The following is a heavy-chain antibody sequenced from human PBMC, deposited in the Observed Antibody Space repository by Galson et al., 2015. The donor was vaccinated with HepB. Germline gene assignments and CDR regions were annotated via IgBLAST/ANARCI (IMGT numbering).Heavy chain of an antibody. V-gene: IGHV4-39*07. Sequence: SETLSLTCTVSGDSISSPLYYWGWIRQPPGRGLEWIGSIYYSGSTYYTPSLESRVTISLDQSQNQFSRALSSVTAADTAVYFYVRDRALRFDGYSYDYWGQGTLVTVSS. D-gene: IGHD3-10*01. J-gene: IGHJ4*02. CDR3: VRDRALRFDGYSYDY. CDR2: IYYSGST. CDR1: GDSISSPLYY.